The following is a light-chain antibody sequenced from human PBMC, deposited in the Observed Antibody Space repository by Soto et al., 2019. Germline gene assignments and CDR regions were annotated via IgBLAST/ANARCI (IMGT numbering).Light chain of an antibody. Sequence: EIVMTQSPATLSVSPGERVTLSCRASQGVSSNLAWYQQKPGQAPRLLIYGASTRAAGLPARFSGSGSGTEFTLTIDSLQSEDFASYYCQQYNDWPFTFGPGTKMDI. V-gene: IGKV3-15*01. J-gene: IGKJ3*01. CDR3: QQYNDWPFT. CDR1: QGVSSN. CDR2: GAS.